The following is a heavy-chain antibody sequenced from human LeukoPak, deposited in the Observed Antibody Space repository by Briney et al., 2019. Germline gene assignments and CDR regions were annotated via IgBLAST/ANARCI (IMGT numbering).Heavy chain of an antibody. V-gene: IGHV4-59*03. CDR1: GDSTSNFY. CDR2: IHYSGSS. Sequence: PSETLSLTCTVSGDSTSNFYWNWIRQSPGKGLEWIGDIHYSGSSVYNPSLKSRGTISIDTSRRQFFLKLNSVTAADTAVYFCVLAPNSNWFDFWGPGTLVTVSS. D-gene: IGHD2-8*01. CDR3: VLAPNSNWFDF. J-gene: IGHJ5*01.